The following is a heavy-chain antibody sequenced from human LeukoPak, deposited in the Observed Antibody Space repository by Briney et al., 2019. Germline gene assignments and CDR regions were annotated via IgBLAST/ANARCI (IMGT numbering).Heavy chain of an antibody. CDR1: GGSFSGYY. Sequence: PSETLTLTCAVYGGSFSGYYWSWIRQPPGKGLEWIGEINHSGSTNYNPSLKSRVTISVDTFKNQFSLKLSSVTAADTAVYYCARSFTYYYDNWFDPWGQGTLVTVSS. D-gene: IGHD3-22*01. CDR3: ARSFTYYYDNWFDP. CDR2: INHSGST. J-gene: IGHJ5*02. V-gene: IGHV4-34*01.